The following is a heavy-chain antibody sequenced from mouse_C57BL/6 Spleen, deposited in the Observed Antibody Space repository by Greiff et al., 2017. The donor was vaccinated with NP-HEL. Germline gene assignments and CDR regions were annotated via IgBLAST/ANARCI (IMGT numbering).Heavy chain of an antibody. CDR3: AISSYYGSSHYAMDY. CDR2: IDPSDSYT. J-gene: IGHJ4*01. CDR1: GYTFTSYW. D-gene: IGHD1-1*01. V-gene: IGHV1-59*01. Sequence: VQLQQPGAELVRPGTSVKLSCKASGYTFTSYWMHWVKQRPGQGLEWIGVIDPSDSYTNYNQKFKGKATLTVDTSSSTAYMQLSSLTSEDSAVYYCAISSYYGSSHYAMDYWGQGTSVTVSS.